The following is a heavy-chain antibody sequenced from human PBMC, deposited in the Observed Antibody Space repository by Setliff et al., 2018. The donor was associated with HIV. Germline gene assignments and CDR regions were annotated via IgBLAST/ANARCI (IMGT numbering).Heavy chain of an antibody. CDR2: IYISGTT. V-gene: IGHV4-4*09. CDR3: ARLGRAIDDGGSSLRLDF. J-gene: IGHJ4*02. CDR1: GGSINNYF. Sequence: SETLSLTCTVSGGSINNYFWSWIRQAPGKGLEWLGYIYISGTTNYNPSLKGRVTISIETSNTRFSLWLRSATAADTATYFCARLGRAIDDGGSSLRLDFWGQGMLVTVSS. D-gene: IGHD2-21*01.